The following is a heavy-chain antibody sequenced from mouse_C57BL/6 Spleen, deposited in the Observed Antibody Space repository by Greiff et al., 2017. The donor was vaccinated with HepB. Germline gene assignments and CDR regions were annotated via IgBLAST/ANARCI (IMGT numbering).Heavy chain of an antibody. J-gene: IGHJ4*01. Sequence: DVKLVESGGGLVKPGGSLKLSCAASGFTFSDYGMHWVRQAPEKGLEWVAYISSGSSTIYYADTVKGRFTISRDNAKNTLFLQMTSLRSEDTAMYYCARPSLIYAMDYWGQGTSVTVSS. V-gene: IGHV5-17*01. CDR3: ARPSLIYAMDY. CDR1: GFTFSDYG. D-gene: IGHD6-1*01. CDR2: ISSGSSTI.